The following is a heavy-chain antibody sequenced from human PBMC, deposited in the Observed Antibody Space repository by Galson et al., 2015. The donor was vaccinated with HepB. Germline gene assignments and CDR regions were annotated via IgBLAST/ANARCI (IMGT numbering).Heavy chain of an antibody. CDR2: ITPIFGTA. CDR3: CSSGPYYYYGMDV. J-gene: IGHJ6*02. V-gene: IGHV1-69*13. Sequence: SVKVSCKASGGTFSSYAISWVRQAPGQGLEWMGGITPIFGTANYAQKFQGRVTITADESTSTAYMELSSLRAEDTAVYYCCSSGPYYYYGMDVWGQGTTVTVS. D-gene: IGHD6-19*01. CDR1: GGTFSSYA.